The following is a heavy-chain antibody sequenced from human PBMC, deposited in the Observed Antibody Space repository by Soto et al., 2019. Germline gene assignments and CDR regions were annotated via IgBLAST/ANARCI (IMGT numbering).Heavy chain of an antibody. CDR2: ISSSSDNI. D-gene: IGHD4-17*01. V-gene: IGHV3-48*02. CDR1: GSPSTDYS. CDR3: ARAHDYGDYEAKGVDH. J-gene: IGHJ4*02. Sequence: EVQVVEFGGGWLQPGGPRSLSWPPSGSPSTDYSMNGVRKAPGKALQGFSYISSSSDNIYYADSVKGRFTISRDNAKNSLYLQMNSLRDEDTAVYYCARAHDYGDYEAKGVDHWGQGTLVTVSP.